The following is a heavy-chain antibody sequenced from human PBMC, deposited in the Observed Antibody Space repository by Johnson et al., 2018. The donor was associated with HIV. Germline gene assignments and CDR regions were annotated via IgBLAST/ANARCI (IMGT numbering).Heavy chain of an antibody. D-gene: IGHD3-10*01. J-gene: IGHJ3*02. Sequence: QVQLVESGGGVVQPGRSLRLSCAASGFTFSSYAMHWVRQAPGKGLEWLAFIRYDGSKKYYAGSVKGRFTISRDNSKTTLYLQMNSLRAEDTAVYCCAKAPYGSGIRPGAFDIWGQGTMVTVSS. CDR1: GFTFSSYA. CDR2: IRYDGSKK. CDR3: AKAPYGSGIRPGAFDI. V-gene: IGHV3-30*02.